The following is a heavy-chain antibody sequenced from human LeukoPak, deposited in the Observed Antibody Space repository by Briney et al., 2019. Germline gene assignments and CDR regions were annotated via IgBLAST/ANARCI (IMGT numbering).Heavy chain of an antibody. Sequence: PSETLSLTCAVYGGSFSGYYWSWIRQPPGKGLEWIGEINHSGSTNYNPSLKSRVTISVDTSKNQFSLKLSSVTAADTAVYYRARGMYYYGSGSYYYWGQGTLVTVSS. CDR1: GGSFSGYY. CDR3: ARGMYYYGSGSYYY. CDR2: INHSGST. D-gene: IGHD3-10*01. V-gene: IGHV4-34*01. J-gene: IGHJ4*02.